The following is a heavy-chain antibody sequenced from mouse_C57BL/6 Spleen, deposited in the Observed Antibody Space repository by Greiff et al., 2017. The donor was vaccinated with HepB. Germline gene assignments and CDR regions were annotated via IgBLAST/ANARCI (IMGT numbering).Heavy chain of an antibody. Sequence: EVKLVESGGGLVKPGGSLKLSCAASGFTFSSYAMSWVRQTPEKRLEWVATISDGGSYTYYPDNVKGRFTISRDNAKNNLYLQMSHLKSEDTAMYYCAREASTVAHYFDYWGQGTTLTVSS. CDR3: AREASTVAHYFDY. CDR1: GFTFSSYA. D-gene: IGHD1-1*01. CDR2: ISDGGSYT. V-gene: IGHV5-4*03. J-gene: IGHJ2*01.